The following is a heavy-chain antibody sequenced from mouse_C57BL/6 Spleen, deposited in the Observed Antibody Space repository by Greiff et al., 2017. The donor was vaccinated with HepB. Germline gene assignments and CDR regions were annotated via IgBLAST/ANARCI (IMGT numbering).Heavy chain of an antibody. CDR2: IRSKSNNCAT. J-gene: IGHJ1*03. CDR3: VRHGDYYGSSYVGYWYFDV. V-gene: IGHV10-1*01. D-gene: IGHD1-1*01. CDR1: GFSFNTYA. Sequence: EVKLVESGGGLVQPKGSLKLSCAASGFSFNTYAMNWVRQAPGKGLEWVARIRSKSNNCATYYADSVKDRFTISRDETESMLYLQMNTLKTEDTAMYEYVRHGDYYGSSYVGYWYFDVWGTGTTVTVSS.